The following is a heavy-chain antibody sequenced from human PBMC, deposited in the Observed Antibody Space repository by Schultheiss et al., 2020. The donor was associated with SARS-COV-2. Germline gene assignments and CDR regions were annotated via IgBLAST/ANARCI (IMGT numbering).Heavy chain of an antibody. CDR3: AKVAIWNTGYFDY. Sequence: GGSLRLSCKGSGYSFTSYWIGWVRQMPGKGLEWMGIIYPGDSDTRYSPSFQGQVTISADKSISTAYLQWTSLKASDTAMYYCAKVAIWNTGYFDYWGQGTLVTVSS. CDR2: IYPGDSDT. J-gene: IGHJ4*02. V-gene: IGHV5-51*01. D-gene: IGHD1/OR15-1a*01. CDR1: GYSFTSYW.